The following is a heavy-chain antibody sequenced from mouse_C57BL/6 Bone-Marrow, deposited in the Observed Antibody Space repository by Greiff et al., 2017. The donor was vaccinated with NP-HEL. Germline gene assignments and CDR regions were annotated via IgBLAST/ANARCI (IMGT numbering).Heavy chain of an antibody. CDR2: IYPRDGST. V-gene: IGHV1-85*01. J-gene: IGHJ3*01. D-gene: IGHD1-1*01. Sequence: VKLMESGPELVKPGASVKLSCKASGYTFTSYDINWVKQRPGQGLEWIGWIYPRDGSTKYNEKFKGKATLTVDTSSSTAYMELHSLTSEDSAIYYCASHYYGSSSWFAYWGQGTLVTVSA. CDR1: GYTFTSYD. CDR3: ASHYYGSSSWFAY.